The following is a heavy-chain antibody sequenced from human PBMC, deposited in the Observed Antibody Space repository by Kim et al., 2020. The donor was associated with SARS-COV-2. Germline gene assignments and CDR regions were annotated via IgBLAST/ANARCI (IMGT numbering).Heavy chain of an antibody. CDR3: ARQEQWLALDY. Sequence: SETLSLTCTVSGGSISSSSYYWGWIRQPPGKGLEWIGSIYYSGSTYYNPSLKSRVTISVDTSKNQFSLKLSSVTAADTAVYDCARQEQWLALDYWGQGTL. CDR2: IYYSGST. CDR1: GGSISSSSYY. D-gene: IGHD6-19*01. V-gene: IGHV4-39*01. J-gene: IGHJ4*02.